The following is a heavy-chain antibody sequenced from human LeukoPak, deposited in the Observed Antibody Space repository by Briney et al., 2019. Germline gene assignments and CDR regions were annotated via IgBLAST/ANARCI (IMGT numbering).Heavy chain of an antibody. J-gene: IGHJ4*02. CDR2: IYYSGST. CDR1: GGSISSSSYL. CDR3: ARGRREYCTSTSCYYYFDY. V-gene: IGHV4-39*01. D-gene: IGHD2-2*01. Sequence: SETLSLTCTVSGGSISSSSYLWGRIRQPPGKGLDWIGSIYYSGSTYYNPSLKSRVTMSVDTSKNQFSLKLRSVTAADTAVYYCARGRREYCTSTSCYYYFDYWGQGTLVTVSS.